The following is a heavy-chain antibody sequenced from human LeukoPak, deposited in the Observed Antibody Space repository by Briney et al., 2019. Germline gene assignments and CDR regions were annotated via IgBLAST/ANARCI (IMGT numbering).Heavy chain of an antibody. Sequence: PGGSLRLSCAASGFTFSNYEMNWVRHAPGKGLEWVSYISNSGTAIYYADSVKGRFTIARDNAKSSLYLQMNSLRAEDTAVYYCARAGYSMDTEYFQHWGQGTLVTVSS. CDR3: ARAGYSMDTEYFQH. D-gene: IGHD5-18*01. CDR1: GFTFSNYE. J-gene: IGHJ1*01. V-gene: IGHV3-48*03. CDR2: ISNSGTAI.